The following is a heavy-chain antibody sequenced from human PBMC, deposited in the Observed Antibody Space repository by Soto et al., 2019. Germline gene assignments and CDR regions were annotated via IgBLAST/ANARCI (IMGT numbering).Heavy chain of an antibody. V-gene: IGHV1-3*05. CDR2: INAGNGDT. Sequence: QVQLVQSGAEEKKPGASVKVSCKASGYTFSSYAMHWVRQAPGQRLEWMGWINAGNGDTKYSQKLRGRVTITRDTSATTAYMELSSLRSEDTAVYYCARGSTGSAYSWFDSWGQGTLVTVSS. D-gene: IGHD2-15*01. CDR3: ARGSTGSAYSWFDS. CDR1: GYTFSSYA. J-gene: IGHJ5*01.